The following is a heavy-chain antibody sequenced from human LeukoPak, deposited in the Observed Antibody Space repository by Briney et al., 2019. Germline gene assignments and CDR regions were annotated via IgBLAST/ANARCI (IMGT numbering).Heavy chain of an antibody. CDR2: INQGGSDK. D-gene: IGHD3-10*01. J-gene: IGHJ5*02. V-gene: IGHV3-7*03. Sequence: PGGSLRLSCAASGFTFSGHWMSWVRQAPGKGLEWVANINQGGSDKYYVDSVKGRFTISRDNANNLLYLQMNSLRVEDTAIYYCATDWTLRGVPTFFDPWGQGTVVSVSS. CDR3: ATDWTLRGVPTFFDP. CDR1: GFTFSGHW.